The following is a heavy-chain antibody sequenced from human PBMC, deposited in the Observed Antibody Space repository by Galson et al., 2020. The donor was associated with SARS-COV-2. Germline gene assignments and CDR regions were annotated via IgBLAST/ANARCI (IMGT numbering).Heavy chain of an antibody. V-gene: IGHV3-48*02. J-gene: IGHJ6*03. CDR1: GFTLNTYC. D-gene: IGHD2-2*01. CDR3: ARAPPSSTHYYYMDV. CDR2: ISAGSGTI. Sequence: GGSLRLSCAASGFTLNTYCMNWVRQAPGKGLEWLSYISAGSGTISYADSLKGRFTISRDSATNSLYLQMNSLRDEDTAVYYCARAPPSSTHYYYMDVWGKGTTVTVSS.